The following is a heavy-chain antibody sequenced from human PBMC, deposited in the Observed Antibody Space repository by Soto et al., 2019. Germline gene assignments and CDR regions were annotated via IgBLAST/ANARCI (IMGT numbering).Heavy chain of an antibody. CDR1: GDTFSRSI. Sequence: QVQLVQSGAEIKNRGSSVKVSCKASGDTFSRSILSWVRQAPGQRLARMGRIIPVLGVENHAQNFQGRVTVTADKSTGTAYLELSSLKSEDTAIYYCATSTAGVYVFHDWGQGTLVTVSS. D-gene: IGHD2-8*01. J-gene: IGHJ4*02. CDR3: ATSTAGVYVFHD. V-gene: IGHV1-69*02. CDR2: IIPVLGVE.